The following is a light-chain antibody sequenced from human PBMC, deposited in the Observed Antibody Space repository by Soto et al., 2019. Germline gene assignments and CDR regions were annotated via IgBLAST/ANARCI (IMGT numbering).Light chain of an antibody. CDR1: SSDVGDYNY. CDR3: CSCAGPDTYIWV. V-gene: IGLV2-11*01. J-gene: IGLJ1*01. Sequence: QSALTQPRSVSGSPGQSVTISCTGTSSDVGDYNYVSWYQQHPGKAPKLMIYDVSKRPSGVPDRFSGSKSGNTASLTISGLQAGDEADYYCCSCAGPDTYIWVFGNGTKLTVL. CDR2: DVS.